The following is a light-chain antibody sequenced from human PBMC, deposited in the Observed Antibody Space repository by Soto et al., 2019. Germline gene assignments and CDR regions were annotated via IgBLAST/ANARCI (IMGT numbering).Light chain of an antibody. V-gene: IGKV3-20*01. Sequence: EIVLTQSPGTLSLSPGERATLSCRASQNVSSSYLAWYQQKPGQAPRLLIYGASSRATGITGRFSVSGSGTDFTLTIRRLEPEDSAVYYCQQYGSSPLYTFGQGTKLEIK. CDR3: QQYGSSPLYT. J-gene: IGKJ2*01. CDR2: GAS. CDR1: QNVSSSY.